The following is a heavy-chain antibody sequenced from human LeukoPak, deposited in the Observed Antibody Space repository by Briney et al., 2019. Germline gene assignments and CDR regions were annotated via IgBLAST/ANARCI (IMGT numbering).Heavy chain of an antibody. J-gene: IGHJ4*02. Sequence: GGSLRLSCAASGFSFSNSWMTWVRQAPGKGLEWVANINDDGSQKYFVDSVKGRFTLSRDNGKNSLFLQMNNLRVEDTAVYYCAKDLEYSGSGTPGAFDFWGQGTLVTVSS. CDR2: INDDGSQK. CDR1: GFSFSNSW. D-gene: IGHD3-10*01. CDR3: AKDLEYSGSGTPGAFDF. V-gene: IGHV3-7*04.